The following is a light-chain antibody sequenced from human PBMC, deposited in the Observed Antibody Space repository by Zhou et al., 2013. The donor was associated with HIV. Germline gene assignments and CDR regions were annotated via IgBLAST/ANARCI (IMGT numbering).Light chain of an antibody. CDR1: QSVSSN. J-gene: IGKJ1*01. CDR2: GAS. V-gene: IGKV3-15*01. Sequence: EIVMTQSPATLSVSPGERATLSCRASQSVSSNLAWYQQKPGQAPRLLIHGASTRATGIPARFSGSGSGTEFTLTISIMQSEDFAVYHCQQYNNWPPGTFGQGTRVEIK. CDR3: QQYNNWPPGT.